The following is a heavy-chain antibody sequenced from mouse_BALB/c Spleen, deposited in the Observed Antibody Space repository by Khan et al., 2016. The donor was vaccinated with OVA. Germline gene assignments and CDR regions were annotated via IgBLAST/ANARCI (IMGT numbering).Heavy chain of an antibody. CDR3: ARSAYDYFAY. CDR2: IYPGDGDT. V-gene: IGHV1-80*01. CDR1: GYAFSNYW. J-gene: IGHJ3*01. D-gene: IGHD2-14*01. Sequence: VQLQESGAELVRPGSSVKISCKASGYAFSNYWMNWVKQRPGQGLEWIGQIYPGDGDTSFNGKFRGKATLTADKSSSTAYMQLSSLTSEDSAVYFCARSAYDYFAYWGQGTLVTVSA.